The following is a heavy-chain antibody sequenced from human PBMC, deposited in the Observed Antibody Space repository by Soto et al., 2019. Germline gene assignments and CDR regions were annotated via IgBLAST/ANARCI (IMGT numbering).Heavy chain of an antibody. V-gene: IGHV4-59*08. J-gene: IGHJ4*02. CDR3: ARSLMAAAGNGNFFDH. CDR2: IYFSGST. Sequence: SETLSLTCTVSGGSISSYYWSWIRQPPGKGLEWIGYIYFSGSTNYNPSLKSRVTISVDTSKNQFSLKLSSVTAADTAVYYCARSLMAAAGNGNFFDHWGQGTLVPGAS. D-gene: IGHD6-13*01. CDR1: GGSISSYY.